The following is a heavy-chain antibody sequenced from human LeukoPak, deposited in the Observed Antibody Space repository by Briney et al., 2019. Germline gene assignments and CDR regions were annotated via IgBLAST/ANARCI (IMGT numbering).Heavy chain of an antibody. D-gene: IGHD2-15*01. V-gene: IGHV1-2*02. CDR1: GYTFTGYY. CDR2: INPYTGGT. J-gene: IGHJ4*02. CDR3: ARPYCSGNSCHDYFDY. Sequence: GASVKVSCKASGYTFTGYYMHWVRQAPGQGLEWMGWINPYTGGTNYAQKFQGRVTMTRDTSISTAYVELSRLTSDDTAVYYCARPYCSGNSCHDYFDYWGQGTLVTVSS.